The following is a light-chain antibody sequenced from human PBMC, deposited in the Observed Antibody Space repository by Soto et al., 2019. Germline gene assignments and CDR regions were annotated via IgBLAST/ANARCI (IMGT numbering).Light chain of an antibody. CDR3: QQYGSSPPIT. CDR1: QSVSSSY. J-gene: IGKJ5*01. Sequence: SVLTQTAGTPSLSPRERATLSCRASQSVSSSYLAWYQQKPGQAPRLLIYGASSRATGIPDRFSGSGSGTDFTLTISRLEPEDFAVYYCQQYGSSPPITFGQGTRLEIK. V-gene: IGKV3-20*01. CDR2: GAS.